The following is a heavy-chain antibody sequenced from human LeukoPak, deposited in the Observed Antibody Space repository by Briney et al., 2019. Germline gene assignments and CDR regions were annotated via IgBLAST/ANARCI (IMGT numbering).Heavy chain of an antibody. V-gene: IGHV4-39*07. CDR3: ARDREGIRWFDP. Sequence: SETLSLTRTVSGGSISSSSYYWGWIRQPPGKGLEWIGSIYYSGSTYYNPSLKSRVTISVDTSKNQFSLKLSSVTAADTAVYYCARDREGIRWFDPWGQGTLVTVSS. J-gene: IGHJ5*02. CDR2: IYYSGST. D-gene: IGHD3-10*01. CDR1: GGSISSSSYY.